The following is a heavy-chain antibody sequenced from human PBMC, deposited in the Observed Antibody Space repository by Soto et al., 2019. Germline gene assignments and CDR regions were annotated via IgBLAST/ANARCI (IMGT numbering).Heavy chain of an antibody. CDR2: INPSSGST. CDR3: ARWHSSGHIDY. Sequence: GPSVKVSCKASGYIFTTYHFHWVRQAPGQGLEWMGVINPSSGSTTYAQKFQGRVTMTRDTSTSTVYVELTRLTSDDTAVYYCARWHSSGHIDYWGQGTLVTVSS. D-gene: IGHD6-19*01. V-gene: IGHV1-46*01. CDR1: GYIFTTYH. J-gene: IGHJ4*02.